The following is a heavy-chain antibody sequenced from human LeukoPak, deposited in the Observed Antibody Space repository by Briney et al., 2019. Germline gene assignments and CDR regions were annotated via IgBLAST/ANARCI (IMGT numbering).Heavy chain of an antibody. V-gene: IGHV1-2*02. Sequence: ASVKVSCKASGYTFTGYYIHWVRQAPGQGLEWMGWINPNSGGTNYAQKFQGRVTMTRDTSISTAYMELSRLRSDDTAVYYCARDNQAAGYSSGWYMFDYWGQGTLVTVSS. J-gene: IGHJ4*02. D-gene: IGHD6-19*01. CDR1: GYTFTGYY. CDR2: INPNSGGT. CDR3: ARDNQAAGYSSGWYMFDY.